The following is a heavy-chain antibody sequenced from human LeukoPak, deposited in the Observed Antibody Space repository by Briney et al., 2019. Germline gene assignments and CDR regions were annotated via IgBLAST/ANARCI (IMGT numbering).Heavy chain of an antibody. J-gene: IGHJ5*02. CDR1: GGSISSYY. V-gene: IGHV4-59*08. CDR3: ASPLDPRAQAPFWFDP. Sequence: PSETLSLTCTVSGGSISSYYWSWIRQPPGQGQEWIGYVYYSGNTNYNPSLTSRVTISVDTSKNQFSLKLRSVTAAATAVYYCASPLDPRAQAPFWFDPWGQGTLVTVSS. CDR2: VYYSGNT.